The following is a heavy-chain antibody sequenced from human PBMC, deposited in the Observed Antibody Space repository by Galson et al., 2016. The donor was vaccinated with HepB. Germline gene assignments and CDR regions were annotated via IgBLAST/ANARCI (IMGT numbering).Heavy chain of an antibody. Sequence: SVKVSCKASGYTFTSYAMHWVRQAPGERLEWMGRINGANGNTNYSQKFQGRVTLTRDTSASTAYMDLSSLTTEDTATYYCVKGGWTRSEGYFFYMDVWGQGTPVTVSS. CDR3: VKGGWTRSEGYFFYMDV. J-gene: IGHJ6*03. CDR1: GYTFTSYA. CDR2: INGANGNT. D-gene: IGHD6-19*01. V-gene: IGHV1-3*01.